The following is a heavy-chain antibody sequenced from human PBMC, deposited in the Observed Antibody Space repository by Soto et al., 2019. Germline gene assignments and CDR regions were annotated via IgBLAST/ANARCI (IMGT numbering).Heavy chain of an antibody. V-gene: IGHV3-15*01. CDR1: GFTFSNAW. Sequence: EVQLVESGGGLVKPGGSLRLSCAASGFTFSNAWMSWVRQAPGKGLEWVGCIKIKTDGGTTDYAAPVKGRFTISRDDSKNTLYLQMNSLKTEDTAVYYCTTPNMTQANWGQGTLVTVSS. CDR3: TTPNMTQAN. CDR2: IKIKTDGGTT. J-gene: IGHJ4*02.